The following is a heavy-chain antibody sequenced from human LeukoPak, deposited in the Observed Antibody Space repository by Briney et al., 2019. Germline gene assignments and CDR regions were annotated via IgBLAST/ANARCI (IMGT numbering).Heavy chain of an antibody. D-gene: IGHD3-22*01. CDR1: GFTFRSHA. CDR2: ISGSGGST. V-gene: IGHV3-23*01. Sequence: GGSLRLSCAASGFTFRSHAMSWVGQAQGKGLEWASAISGSGGSTYYADSVKGRFTISRDNSKNTLYLQMNSLRAEDTAVYYCAKDRFPYYYDSSGYVWGQGTLVTVSS. CDR3: AKDRFPYYYDSSGYV. J-gene: IGHJ4*02.